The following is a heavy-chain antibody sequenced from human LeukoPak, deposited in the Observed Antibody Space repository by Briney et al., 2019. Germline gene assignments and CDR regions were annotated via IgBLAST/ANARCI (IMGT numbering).Heavy chain of an antibody. V-gene: IGHV1-2*02. CDR3: ARGFRLRGWSNWFDP. D-gene: IGHD3-10*01. CDR2: INPNSGGT. Sequence: ASVKVSCKASGYIFTGYYMHWVRQAPGQGLEWMGWINPNSGGTNYAQKFQGRVTMTRDTSISTAYMELSRLRSDDTAVYYCARGFRLRGWSNWFDPWGQGTLVTVSS. J-gene: IGHJ5*02. CDR1: GYIFTGYY.